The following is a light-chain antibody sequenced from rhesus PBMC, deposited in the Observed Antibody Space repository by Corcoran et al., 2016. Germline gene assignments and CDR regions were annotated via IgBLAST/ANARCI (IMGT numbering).Light chain of an antibody. CDR2: EVS. CDR1: QRLSDREVGNTY. CDR3: MQPLEFHPT. J-gene: IGKJ1*01. Sequence: DIVMTQTPLFLPVTPGEPASTFCSFIQRLSDREVGNTYLDWLLQTPGQFPQLLIYEVSNRASGVPDRFSGGGSDTDFTLEISRVVAEDVGVYICMQPLEFHPTFGQGTKVEIK. V-gene: IGKV2-104*02.